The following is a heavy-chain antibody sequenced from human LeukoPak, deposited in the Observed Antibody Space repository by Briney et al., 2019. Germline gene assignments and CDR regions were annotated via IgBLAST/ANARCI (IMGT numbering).Heavy chain of an antibody. CDR2: IGSAGDT. Sequence: PGGSPRLSCAASGFTFSRYDMHWVRQATGKGLEWVPTIGSAGDTYYPGSVKGRFTISRENAKSSLYLQMNSLRAGDTAVYFCARDSRSGNFDYWGQGTLVTVSS. J-gene: IGHJ4*02. CDR3: ARDSRSGNFDY. V-gene: IGHV3-13*01. D-gene: IGHD2-15*01. CDR1: GFTFSRYD.